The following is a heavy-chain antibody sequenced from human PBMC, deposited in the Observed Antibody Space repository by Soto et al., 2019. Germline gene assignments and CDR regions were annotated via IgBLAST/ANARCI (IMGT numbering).Heavy chain of an antibody. D-gene: IGHD7-27*01. CDR2: ISYDGSNK. CDR3: ARVPRDNWGSYFDY. Sequence: GGSLRLSCAASGFTFSSYAMHWVRQAPGKGLEWVAVISYDGSNKYYADSVKGRFTISRDNSKNSLYLQVNSLRADDTAVYYCARVPRDNWGSYFDYWGQGTLVTVSS. J-gene: IGHJ4*02. CDR1: GFTFSSYA. V-gene: IGHV3-30-3*01.